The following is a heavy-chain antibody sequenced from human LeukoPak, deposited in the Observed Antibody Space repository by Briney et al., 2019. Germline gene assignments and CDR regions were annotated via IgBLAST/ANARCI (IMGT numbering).Heavy chain of an antibody. V-gene: IGHV4-59*01. CDR2: IYYSGST. J-gene: IGHJ4*02. CDR1: GGSISSYY. Sequence: SETLSIIRTVSGGSISSYYWSWIRQPPGKGLEWIGYIYYSGSTNYNPSLKSRVTISVDTSKNQFSLKLSSVTAADTAVYYCARRTLPGMSHFDYWGGGTLSTVPS. CDR3: ARRTLPGMSHFDY. D-gene: IGHD3-10*01.